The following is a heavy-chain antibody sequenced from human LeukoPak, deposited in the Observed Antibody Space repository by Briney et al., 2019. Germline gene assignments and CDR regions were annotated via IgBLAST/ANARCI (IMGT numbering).Heavy chain of an antibody. V-gene: IGHV4-39*07. D-gene: IGHD3-22*01. Sequence: PSETLSLTCTVSGGSISSSSYYWGWIRQPPGKGLEWIGSIYYSGSTYYNPSLKSRVTISVDTSKNQFSLKLSSVTAADTAVYYCARENDSSGYYPPNWFDPWGQGTLVTVSS. J-gene: IGHJ5*02. CDR3: ARENDSSGYYPPNWFDP. CDR1: GGSISSSSYY. CDR2: IYYSGST.